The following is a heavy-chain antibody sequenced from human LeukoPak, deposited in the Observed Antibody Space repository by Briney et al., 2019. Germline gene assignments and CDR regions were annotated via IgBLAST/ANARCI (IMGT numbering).Heavy chain of an antibody. CDR3: AKASRGYSFGCDY. Sequence: GGSQRLSCAASGFTFSDHYMDWVRHAPGRGRECVGRSRDKANRYTTEYAASVKGRFTISRDDSKNSLYLQMNSLKTEDTAVYYCAKASRGYSFGCDYWGQGTLVTVSS. CDR1: GFTFSDHY. J-gene: IGHJ4*02. CDR2: SRDKANRYTT. V-gene: IGHV3-72*01. D-gene: IGHD5-18*01.